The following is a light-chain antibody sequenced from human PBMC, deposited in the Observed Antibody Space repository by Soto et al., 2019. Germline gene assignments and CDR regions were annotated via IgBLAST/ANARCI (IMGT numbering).Light chain of an antibody. Sequence: EIVLTQSPGTLSLSPGERVTLSCRASQTISNYLAWYQQKPGQAPRLLIYDAFSRAAGVPDRFSGSGFGTDFTLTISGPEPEDFAVYFCQHYGTSPGFTFGPGTRVD. CDR2: DAF. CDR3: QHYGTSPGFT. CDR1: QTISNY. V-gene: IGKV3-20*01. J-gene: IGKJ3*01.